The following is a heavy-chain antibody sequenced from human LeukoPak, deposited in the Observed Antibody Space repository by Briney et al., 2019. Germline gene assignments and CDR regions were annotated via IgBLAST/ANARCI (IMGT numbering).Heavy chain of an antibody. CDR3: RTDRYGDYGDYIDY. CDR1: GYTFTGYY. CDR2: INPNSGGT. Sequence: ASVKVSCKASGYTFTGYYMHWVRQAPGQGLEWMGWINPNSGGTNYAQDFHGRVTMNRDTSISTAYMELSRLRSDDTAVYYCRTDRYGDYGDYIDYWGQGTLVTVSS. J-gene: IGHJ4*02. D-gene: IGHD4-17*01. V-gene: IGHV1-2*02.